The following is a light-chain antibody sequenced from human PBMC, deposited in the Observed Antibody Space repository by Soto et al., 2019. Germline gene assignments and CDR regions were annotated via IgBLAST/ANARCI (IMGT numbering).Light chain of an antibody. V-gene: IGKV3-20*01. Sequence: EIVLTQSPGTLSLSPGERVTLSCRASQSVRSNYLAWYQQKPGQAPRLLLYGASSRATGIPDRFSGSGSGTDFTFTISRLEPEDFAVYYCQQDGSLPLTFSGGTKVEIK. CDR3: QQDGSLPLT. J-gene: IGKJ4*01. CDR1: QSVRSNY. CDR2: GAS.